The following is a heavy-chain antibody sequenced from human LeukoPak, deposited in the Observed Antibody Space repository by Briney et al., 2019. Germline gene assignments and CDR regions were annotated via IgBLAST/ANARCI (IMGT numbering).Heavy chain of an antibody. CDR3: ARGDYYDSSGSAY. CDR1: GGTFSSYA. V-gene: IGHV1-69*04. CDR2: IIPILGIA. D-gene: IGHD3-22*01. J-gene: IGHJ4*02. Sequence: GASVKASCKASGGTFSSYAISWVRQAPGQGLEWMGRIIPILGIANYAQKFQGRVTITADKSTSTAYMELSSLRSEDTAVYYCARGDYYDSSGSAYWGQGTLVTVSS.